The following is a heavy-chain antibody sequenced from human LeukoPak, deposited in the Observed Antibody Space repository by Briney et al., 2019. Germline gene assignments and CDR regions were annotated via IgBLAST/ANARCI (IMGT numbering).Heavy chain of an antibody. J-gene: IGHJ5*02. CDR1: GFTFSSYG. CDR3: ARVIRGYYYGSPEYNWFDP. V-gene: IGHV3-30*03. D-gene: IGHD3-10*01. CDR2: ISYDGSNK. Sequence: GGSLRLSCAASGFTFSSYGMHWVRQAPGKGLEWVAVISYDGSNKYYADSVKGRFTISRDNSKNTLYLQMNSLRAEDTAVYYCARVIRGYYYGSPEYNWFDPWGQGTLVTVSS.